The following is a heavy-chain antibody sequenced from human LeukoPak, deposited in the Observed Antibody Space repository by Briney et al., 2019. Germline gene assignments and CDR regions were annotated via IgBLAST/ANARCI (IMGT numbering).Heavy chain of an antibody. D-gene: IGHD3-10*01. CDR3: ARDLEVRGVIPNVYGMDV. Sequence: ASVKVSCKASGYTFTSYGISWVRQAPGQGLEWMGWISAYNGNTNYAQKLQGRVTMTTDTSTSTAYMELRSLGSDDTAMYYCARDLEVRGVIPNVYGMDVWGQGTTVTVSS. J-gene: IGHJ6*02. CDR2: ISAYNGNT. CDR1: GYTFTSYG. V-gene: IGHV1-18*01.